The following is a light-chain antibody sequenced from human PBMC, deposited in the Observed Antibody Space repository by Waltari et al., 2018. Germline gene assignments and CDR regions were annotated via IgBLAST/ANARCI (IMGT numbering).Light chain of an antibody. CDR1: QSISNW. CDR2: KAS. Sequence: DIQMTQSTSTLSASVGDRVTITCRASQSISNWLAWYQQKPGKAPNLLIYKASILKSGVPSRFSGSGSGTQFTLTINSLQPGDFATYYCQQYNTYSSFGQGTKLEIK. V-gene: IGKV1-5*03. J-gene: IGKJ2*01. CDR3: QQYNTYSS.